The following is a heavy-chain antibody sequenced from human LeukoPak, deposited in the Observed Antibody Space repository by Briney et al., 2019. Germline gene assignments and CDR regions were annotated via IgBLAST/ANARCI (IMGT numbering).Heavy chain of an antibody. D-gene: IGHD6-19*01. Sequence: GGSLRLSCAASGFTFSSYGMHWVRQAPGKGLEWVAVISYDGSNKYYADSVKGRFTISRDNSKNTLYLQMNSLRAEDTAVYYCAKDLSSGWYPSFDYWGQGTLVTVSS. CDR1: GFTFSSYG. CDR2: ISYDGSNK. V-gene: IGHV3-30*18. J-gene: IGHJ4*02. CDR3: AKDLSSGWYPSFDY.